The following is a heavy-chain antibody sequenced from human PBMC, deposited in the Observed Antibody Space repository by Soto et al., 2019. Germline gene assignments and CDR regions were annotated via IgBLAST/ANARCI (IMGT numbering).Heavy chain of an antibody. V-gene: IGHV5-10-1*01. CDR3: ARRIVGSTSDAFDI. CDR1: GYSFTSYW. Sequence: GESLKISCKGSGYSFTSYWISWVRQMPGKGLEWMGRIDPSDSYTNYSPSFQGHVTISADKSISTAYLQWSSLKASDTTMYYCARRIVGSTSDAFDIWGQGTMVTVSS. J-gene: IGHJ3*02. D-gene: IGHD1-26*01. CDR2: IDPSDSYT.